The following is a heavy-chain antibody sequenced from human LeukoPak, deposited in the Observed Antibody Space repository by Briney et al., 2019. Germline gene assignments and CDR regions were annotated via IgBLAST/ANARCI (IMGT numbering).Heavy chain of an antibody. J-gene: IGHJ4*02. Sequence: GGSLRLSCAASGFTFSSYGMHWVRQAPGKGLEWVAVISYDGSNKYYADSVKGRFTISRDNSKNTLYLQMNSLRAEDTAVYYCAKDSFRLRFLEFPGGHFDYWGQGTLVTVSS. V-gene: IGHV3-30*18. CDR3: AKDSFRLRFLEFPGGHFDY. CDR2: ISYDGSNK. CDR1: GFTFSSYG. D-gene: IGHD3-3*01.